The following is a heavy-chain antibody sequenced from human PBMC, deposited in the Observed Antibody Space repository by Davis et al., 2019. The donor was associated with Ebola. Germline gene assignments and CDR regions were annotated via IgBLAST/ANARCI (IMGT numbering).Heavy chain of an antibody. CDR1: GDSINKRNYY. Sequence: GSLRLSCTVSGDSINKRNYYWGWIRQPPGRGLEYIGSINYSGNTFYNPSFKSRVTISVDTSKNQFSLKLSSVTAADTAMYYCARGHSYGSMVYGMDVWGQGTTVTVSS. J-gene: IGHJ6*02. D-gene: IGHD5-18*01. V-gene: IGHV4-39*01. CDR3: ARGHSYGSMVYGMDV. CDR2: INYSGNT.